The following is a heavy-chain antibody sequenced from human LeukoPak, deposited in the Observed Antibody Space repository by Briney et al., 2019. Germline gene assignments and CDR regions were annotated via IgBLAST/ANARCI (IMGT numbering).Heavy chain of an antibody. CDR2: IYYSGST. Sequence: SETLSLTCTVSGGSISSYYWSWIRQPPGKGLEWIGYIYYSGSTNYNPSLKRRVTISVDTSKNQFSLKLSSVTAADTAVYYCASSTVTPYYYYGMDVWGQGTTVTVSS. CDR1: GGSISSYY. J-gene: IGHJ6*02. D-gene: IGHD4-4*01. V-gene: IGHV4-59*08. CDR3: ASSTVTPYYYYGMDV.